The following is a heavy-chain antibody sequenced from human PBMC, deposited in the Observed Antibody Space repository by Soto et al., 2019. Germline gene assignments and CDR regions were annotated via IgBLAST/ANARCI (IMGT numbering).Heavy chain of an antibody. CDR3: ARDRGYCSSTSCYYYYGMDV. V-gene: IGHV3-21*01. CDR2: ISSSSSYI. Sequence: PGGSLRLSCAASGFTFSSYSMNWVRQAPGKGLEWVSSISSSSSYIYYADSVKGRFTISRDNAKNSLYLQMKSRRAEDTAVYSCARDRGYCSSTSCYYYYGMDVWGQGSTVTVSS. D-gene: IGHD2-2*01. J-gene: IGHJ6*02. CDR1: GFTFSSYS.